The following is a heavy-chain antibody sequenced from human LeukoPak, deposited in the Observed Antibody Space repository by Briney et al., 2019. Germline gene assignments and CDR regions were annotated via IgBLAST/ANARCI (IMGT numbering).Heavy chain of an antibody. CDR3: ARDRPYRAVAGYFDL. CDR2: INAGNGNT. J-gene: IGHJ2*01. Sequence: ASVKVSCKASGYTFTSYAMHWVRQAPGQRLEWMGWINAGNGNTKYSQKLQGRVTITRDTSASTAYMELSSLRSEDTAVYYCARDRPYRAVAGYFDLWGRGTLVTVSS. CDR1: GYTFTSYA. V-gene: IGHV1-3*01. D-gene: IGHD6-19*01.